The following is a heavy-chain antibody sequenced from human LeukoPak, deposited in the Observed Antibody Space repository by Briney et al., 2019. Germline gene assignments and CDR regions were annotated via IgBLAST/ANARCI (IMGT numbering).Heavy chain of an antibody. V-gene: IGHV4-4*09. D-gene: IGHD3-22*01. J-gene: IGHJ6*03. Sequence: SETLSLTCTVSGGSISSYYWSWIRQPPGKGLEWIGYIYTSGSTNYNPSLKSRLTISVDASKNQFSLNLRSLTAADTAVYYCARGRQEVSMIVVVMTAVSYYLDVWGKGTTVTVS. CDR2: IYTSGST. CDR3: ARGRQEVSMIVVVMTAVSYYLDV. CDR1: GGSISSYY.